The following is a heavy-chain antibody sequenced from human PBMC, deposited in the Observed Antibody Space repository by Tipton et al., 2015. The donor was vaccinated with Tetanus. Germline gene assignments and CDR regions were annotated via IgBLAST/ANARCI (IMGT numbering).Heavy chain of an antibody. D-gene: IGHD3-3*01. Sequence: TLSLTCTVSGGSISTYHWNWIRQFPGKGLEWIGYIDYFGTTKYNPSLKSRVAMSVDTSKNQLSLKLSSVTSADTAVYYCARTSGYLSSSYWGQGPLVPVSS. J-gene: IGHJ1*01. CDR1: GGSISTYH. CDR3: ARTSGYLSSSY. V-gene: IGHV4-59*01. CDR2: IDYFGTT.